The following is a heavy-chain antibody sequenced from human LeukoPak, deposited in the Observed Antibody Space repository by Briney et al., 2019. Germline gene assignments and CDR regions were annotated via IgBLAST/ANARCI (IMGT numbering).Heavy chain of an antibody. D-gene: IGHD3-22*01. J-gene: IGHJ4*02. CDR1: GFTFSSYA. CDR2: ISYDGSNK. Sequence: GGSLRLSCAASGFTFSSYAMHWVRQAPGKGLEWVAVISYDGSNKYYADSVKGRFTISRDNSKNTLYLQMNSLRAEDTAVYYCARNYYDSSGPSGGYWGQGTLVTVSS. V-gene: IGHV3-30-3*01. CDR3: ARNYYDSSGPSGGY.